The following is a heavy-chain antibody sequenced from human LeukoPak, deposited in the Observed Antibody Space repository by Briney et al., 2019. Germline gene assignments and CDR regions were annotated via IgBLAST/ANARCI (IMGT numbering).Heavy chain of an antibody. D-gene: IGHD2-15*01. CDR1: GGSISSSGYY. Sequence: PSETLSLTCTVSGGSISSSGYYWGWIRQPPGKGLEWIGEINHRGSTNYNPSLKSRVTVSLDTSKNQFSLKLSSVTAADTAVYYCARAPGAALDWGQGTLVTVSS. CDR3: ARAPGAALD. CDR2: INHRGST. J-gene: IGHJ4*02. V-gene: IGHV4-39*07.